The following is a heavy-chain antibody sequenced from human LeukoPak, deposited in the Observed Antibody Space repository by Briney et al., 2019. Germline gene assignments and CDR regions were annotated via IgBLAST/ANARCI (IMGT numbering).Heavy chain of an antibody. D-gene: IGHD3-9*01. CDR3: ARGLGLRYFDWLLKAPNWFDP. Sequence: GASVKVSCKASGYTFTSYDTNWVRQAPGPGLEWMGWMDLTRGNTGYAQKFQGRVTMTRNTSIVTAYMELSSLRSEDTAVYYCARGLGLRYFDWLLKAPNWFDPTGQGTLVTVSS. CDR2: MDLTRGNT. J-gene: IGHJ5*02. V-gene: IGHV1-8*01. CDR1: GYTFTSYD.